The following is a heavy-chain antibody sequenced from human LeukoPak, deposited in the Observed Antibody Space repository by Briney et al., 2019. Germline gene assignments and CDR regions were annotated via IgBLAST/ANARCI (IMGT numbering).Heavy chain of an antibody. J-gene: IGHJ5*02. CDR1: GGSFSGYY. Sequence: PSEALSLTCALYGGSFSGYYWSWIRQPPGKGLEWIGEVNHSGNTNYNPSLKSPVTISIDTSKRQFSLKMTSVTAADTSVYYCARGLYGAGPWGQGTLVTVSS. CDR3: ARGLYGAGP. CDR2: VNHSGNT. V-gene: IGHV4-34*01. D-gene: IGHD3-10*01.